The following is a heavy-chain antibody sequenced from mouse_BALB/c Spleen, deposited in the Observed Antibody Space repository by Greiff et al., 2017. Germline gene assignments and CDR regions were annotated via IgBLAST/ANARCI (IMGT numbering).Heavy chain of an antibody. J-gene: IGHJ2*01. CDR1: GFSLTSYD. CDR3: VRGGNSYFDY. D-gene: IGHD2-1*01. Sequence: VQGVESGPGLVAPSQSLSITCTVSGFSLTSYDISWIRQPPGKGLEWLGVIWTGGGTNYNSAFMSRLSISKDNSKSQVFLKMNSLQTDDTAIYYCVRGGNSYFDYWGQGTTLTVSS. V-gene: IGHV2-9-2*01. CDR2: IWTGGGT.